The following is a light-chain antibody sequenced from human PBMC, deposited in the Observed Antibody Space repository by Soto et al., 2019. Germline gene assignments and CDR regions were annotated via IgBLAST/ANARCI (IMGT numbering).Light chain of an antibody. J-gene: IGKJ2*02. CDR1: QSIGTL. Sequence: MTQSPATLSASVGDRVTITCRASQSIGTLLAWHQQEPGKAPKLLIYKASSLESGVPSRFNGSGSGTEFTLTISTLQPDDLATYYCQQYKSSPCTFGQGTKLELK. CDR2: KAS. CDR3: QQYKSSPCT. V-gene: IGKV1-5*03.